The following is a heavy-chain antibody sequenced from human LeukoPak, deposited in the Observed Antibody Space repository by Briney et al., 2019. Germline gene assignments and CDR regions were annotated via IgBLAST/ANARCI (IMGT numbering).Heavy chain of an antibody. CDR3: AKDLDIVVVVAAPNWFDP. V-gene: IGHV3-23*01. CDR2: ISGSGGST. D-gene: IGHD2-15*01. J-gene: IGHJ5*02. Sequence: GGSLRLPCAASGFTFSSYAMSWVRQAPGKGLEWVSAISGSGGSTYYADSVKGRFTISRDNSKNTLYLQMNSLRAEDTAVYYCAKDLDIVVVVAAPNWFDPWGQGTLVTVSS. CDR1: GFTFSSYA.